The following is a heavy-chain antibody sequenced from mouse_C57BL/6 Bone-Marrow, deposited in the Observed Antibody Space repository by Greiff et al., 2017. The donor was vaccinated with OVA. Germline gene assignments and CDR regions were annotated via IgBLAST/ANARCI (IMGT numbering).Heavy chain of an antibody. Sequence: DVMLVESGGDLVKPGGSLKLSCAASGFTFSSYGMSWVRQTPDKRLEWVATISSGGSYNYYQDSVKGRFTISRDNSKNSLYLQMSSLKSEDTAMYYCARHLFAYWGQGTLVTVSA. J-gene: IGHJ3*01. V-gene: IGHV5-6*02. CDR1: GFTFSSYG. CDR2: ISSGGSYN. CDR3: ARHLFAY.